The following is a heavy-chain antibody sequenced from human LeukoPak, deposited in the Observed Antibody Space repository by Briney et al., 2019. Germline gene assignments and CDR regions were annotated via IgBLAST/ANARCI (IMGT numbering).Heavy chain of an antibody. CDR2: IYYSGST. J-gene: IGHJ4*02. V-gene: IGHV4-31*03. D-gene: IGHD6-19*01. CDR1: GGSISSGGYY. Sequence: SQTLSLTCTVSGGSISSGGYYWSWIRQHPGKGLEWIGYIYYSGSTYYNPSLKSRVTISVDTSKNQFSLKLSSVTAADTAVYYCARVSPSSGWDIDYWGQGTLVTVSS. CDR3: ARVSPSSGWDIDY.